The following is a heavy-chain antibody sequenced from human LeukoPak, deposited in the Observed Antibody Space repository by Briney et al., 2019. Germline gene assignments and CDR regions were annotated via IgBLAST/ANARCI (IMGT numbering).Heavy chain of an antibody. J-gene: IGHJ4*02. D-gene: IGHD6-19*01. CDR1: GYSFTNYW. V-gene: IGHV5-10-1*01. Sequence: GESLKISCKSSGYSFTNYWISWVRQMPRKGLEWMGRIDPSDSYSNYSPTFQGHVTISVDKSLSTAYLQWSSLKASDTAIYYCARHLGGSAWWGPFDFWGQGTLATVSS. CDR2: IDPSDSYS. CDR3: ARHLGGSAWWGPFDF.